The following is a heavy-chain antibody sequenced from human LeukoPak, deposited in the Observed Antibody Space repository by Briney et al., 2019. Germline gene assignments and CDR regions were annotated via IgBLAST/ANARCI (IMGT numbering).Heavy chain of an antibody. Sequence: KSSETLSLTCAVYGGSFSGYYWSWIRQPPGKGLEWIGEINHSGSTNYNPSLKSRVTISVDTSKNQFSLKLSSVTAADTAVYYCARVVCSSTSCYTNWFDPWGQGTLVTVSS. J-gene: IGHJ5*02. CDR3: ARVVCSSTSCYTNWFDP. V-gene: IGHV4-34*01. CDR2: INHSGST. CDR1: GGSFSGYY. D-gene: IGHD2-2*02.